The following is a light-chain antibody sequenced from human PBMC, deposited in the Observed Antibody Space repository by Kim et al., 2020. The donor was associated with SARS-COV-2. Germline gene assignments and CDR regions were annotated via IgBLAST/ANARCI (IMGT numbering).Light chain of an antibody. V-gene: IGLV3-25*03. J-gene: IGLJ1*01. CDR3: QSADGSGTYV. CDR2: KDN. CDR1: TLPEKQ. Sequence: VAPGQTARITCSGDTLPEKQTYWYQQKSGQAPLLVIYKDNERPSGIPGRFSGSSSGTTVTLTISGVQAEDDADYYCQSADGSGTYVFGTGTKVTV.